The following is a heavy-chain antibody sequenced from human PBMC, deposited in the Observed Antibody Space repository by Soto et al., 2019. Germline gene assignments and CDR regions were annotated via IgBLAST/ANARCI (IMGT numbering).Heavy chain of an antibody. CDR2: TIPVFNTA. J-gene: IGHJ3*02. D-gene: IGHD3-10*01. Sequence: QVQLEQYGAEVKKPGSSVKISCKASGGTLSDHGVSWLRQAPGQGLEWVGGTIPVFNTANYAPKFQGRVTIAPDKYTNIAYMELGSLRSDDTAFYYCARGVYGSGNYYTGPSAFDIWGQGTLVIVSS. CDR3: ARGVYGSGNYYTGPSAFDI. CDR1: GGTLSDHG. V-gene: IGHV1-69*06.